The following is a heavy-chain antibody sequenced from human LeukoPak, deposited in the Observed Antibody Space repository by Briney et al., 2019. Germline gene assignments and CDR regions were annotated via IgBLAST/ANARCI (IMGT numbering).Heavy chain of an antibody. V-gene: IGHV4-59*11. D-gene: IGHD3-3*01. CDR1: GGSISSHY. Sequence: PSETLSLTCTVSGGSISSHYWSWIRQPPGKGLEWIGYIYYGGSTNYNPSLKSRVTISVDTSKNQFSLKLSSVTAADTAVYYCARSPYYDRAGFDPWGQGTLVTVSS. CDR2: IYYGGST. J-gene: IGHJ5*02. CDR3: ARSPYYDRAGFDP.